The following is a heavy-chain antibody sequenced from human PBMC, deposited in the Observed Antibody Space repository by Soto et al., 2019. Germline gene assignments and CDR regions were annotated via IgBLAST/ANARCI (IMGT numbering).Heavy chain of an antibody. Sequence: QVQLVESGGGVVQPGRSLRLSCAASGFTFSSYGMHWVRQAPGKGLEWVAVISYDGSNKYYADSVKGRFTISRDNSKNTLYLQMNSLRAEDTAVYYCAKEIGYSSGWWLPNKYAFDIWGQGTMVSVSS. V-gene: IGHV3-30*18. D-gene: IGHD6-19*01. CDR3: AKEIGYSSGWWLPNKYAFDI. CDR1: GFTFSSYG. J-gene: IGHJ3*02. CDR2: ISYDGSNK.